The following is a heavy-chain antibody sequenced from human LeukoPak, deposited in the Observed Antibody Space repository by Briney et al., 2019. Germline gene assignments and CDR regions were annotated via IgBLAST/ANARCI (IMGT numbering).Heavy chain of an antibody. Sequence: GGSLRLSCAASGNYWMHWVRQAPGKGLVWVSHINSDGSWTSYADSVKGRFTISKDSAKNTVYLQMNNLRAEDTAVYYCVSFYETSWGRGTLVTVSS. CDR1: GNYW. V-gene: IGHV3-74*01. J-gene: IGHJ5*02. CDR3: VSFYETS. D-gene: IGHD2-2*01. CDR2: INSDGSWT.